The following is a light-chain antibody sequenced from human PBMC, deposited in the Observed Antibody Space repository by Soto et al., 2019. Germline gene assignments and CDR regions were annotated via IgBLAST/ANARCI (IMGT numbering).Light chain of an antibody. CDR3: QQYETSPHN. CDR1: QSVSDRY. V-gene: IGKV3-20*01. Sequence: EIVLTQSPGTLSLSPGERATLSCRASQSVSDRYLAWYQHKPGQAPRLLIEGASSRAAGIPDRFSSSGSGPDFTLTISSVEPEDFAVYYCQQYETSPHNFGPGTRVDL. CDR2: GAS. J-gene: IGKJ3*01.